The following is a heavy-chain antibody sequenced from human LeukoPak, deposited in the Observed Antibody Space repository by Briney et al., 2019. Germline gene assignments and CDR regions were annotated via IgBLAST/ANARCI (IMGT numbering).Heavy chain of an antibody. Sequence: ASVKVSCEASGYTFTSYGISWVRQAPGQGLEWMGWISAYNGNTNYAQKLQGRVTMTTDTSTSTAYMELRSLRSDDTAVYYCARIAISGSYSAAFDIWGQGTMVTVSS. V-gene: IGHV1-18*01. CDR3: ARIAISGSYSAAFDI. CDR1: GYTFTSYG. D-gene: IGHD1-26*01. J-gene: IGHJ3*02. CDR2: ISAYNGNT.